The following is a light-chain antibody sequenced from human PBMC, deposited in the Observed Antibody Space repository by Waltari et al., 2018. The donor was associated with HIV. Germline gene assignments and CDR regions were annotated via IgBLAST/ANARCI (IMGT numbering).Light chain of an antibody. CDR1: SSNIGSNT. J-gene: IGLJ2*01. CDR2: SNN. CDR3: AVWDDSLNGWV. V-gene: IGLV1-44*01. Sequence: QSVLTQPPSTSGTPGQRVTISCSGSSSNIGSNTVTWYQQLPGTAPKLLTYSNNQRPSGVPDRFSGSKSGTSASLAISGLQSEDEADYYCAVWDDSLNGWVFGGGTKLTVL.